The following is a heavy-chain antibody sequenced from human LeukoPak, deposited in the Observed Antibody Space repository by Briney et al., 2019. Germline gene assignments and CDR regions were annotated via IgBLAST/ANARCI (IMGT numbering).Heavy chain of an antibody. Sequence: SETLSLTCTVSGGSISSYYWSWIRQPPGKGLEWIWYIYYSGSTNYNPSLKSRVTISVDTSKNQFSLKLSSVTAADTAVYYCARVWTEYFDYWGQGTLVTVSS. CDR2: IYYSGST. D-gene: IGHD1-1*01. CDR1: GGSISSYY. J-gene: IGHJ4*02. V-gene: IGHV4-59*01. CDR3: ARVWTEYFDY.